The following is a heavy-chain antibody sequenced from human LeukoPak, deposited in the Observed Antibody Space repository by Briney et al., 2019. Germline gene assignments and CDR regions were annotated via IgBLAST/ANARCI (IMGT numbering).Heavy chain of an antibody. J-gene: IGHJ6*03. CDR2: VSTGSIYV. CDR3: ARYLRKLYGRGGDYYFYMDV. Sequence: GGSLRLSCAASGFTFSSYSLNWVRQTLGGKLWWVSSVSTGSIYVYYADSVNGRFTISRDNAKTSLYVQMNSLKAEDTALFYCARYLRKLYGRGGDYYFYMDVWGKRTTV. V-gene: IGHV3-21*04. CDR1: GFTFSSYS. D-gene: IGHD4-17*01.